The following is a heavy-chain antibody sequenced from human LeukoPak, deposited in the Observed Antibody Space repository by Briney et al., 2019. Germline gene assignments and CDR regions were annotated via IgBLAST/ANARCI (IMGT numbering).Heavy chain of an antibody. CDR1: GFTFSKYG. V-gene: IGHV1-18*01. CDR3: ARDRRLDYQLPADN. Sequence: ASVKVSCKASGFTFSKYGISWVRQAPGQGLEWMGWISGYNAYTHYAQKLQGRVTMTTDTSTSTAYMELRSLRSDDTAVYYCARDRRLDYQLPADNWGQGTLVTVSS. J-gene: IGHJ4*02. CDR2: ISGYNAYT. D-gene: IGHD2-2*01.